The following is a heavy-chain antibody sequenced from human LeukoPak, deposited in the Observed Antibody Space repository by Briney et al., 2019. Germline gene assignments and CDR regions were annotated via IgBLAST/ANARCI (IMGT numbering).Heavy chain of an antibody. D-gene: IGHD6-13*01. CDR1: GYTFTSYG. CDR2: VSAYNGNT. J-gene: IGHJ4*02. V-gene: IGHV1-18*01. Sequence: ASVKVSCKASGYTFTSYGISWVRQAPGQGLERMGWVSAYNGNTNYAQKLQGRVTMTTDTSTSTAYMELRSLRSDDTAVYYCAGAGAVQKQQLALDYWGQGTLVTVSS. CDR3: AGAGAVQKQQLALDY.